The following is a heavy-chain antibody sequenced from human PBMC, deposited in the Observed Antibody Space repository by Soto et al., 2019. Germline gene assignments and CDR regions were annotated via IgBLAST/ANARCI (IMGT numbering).Heavy chain of an antibody. CDR2: INHSGKT. Sequence: PSETLSLTCAVYGGSLRGYYWSWIRQSPGEGLEWLGEINHSGKTNQNPSQKSQDNKLVETSKNLFFLNLRSVTAADTATYYCARRLQVDNRYWYFDLWGRGTLVT. CDR1: GGSLRGYY. V-gene: IGHV4-34*01. J-gene: IGHJ2*01. CDR3: ARRLQVDNRYWYFDL. D-gene: IGHD1-1*01.